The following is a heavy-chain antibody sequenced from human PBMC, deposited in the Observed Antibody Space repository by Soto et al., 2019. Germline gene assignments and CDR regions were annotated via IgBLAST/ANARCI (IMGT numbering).Heavy chain of an antibody. CDR3: ARDIASPGGDYFDS. Sequence: EVQLVESGGGLVKAGGSLRLFCTASGFTFRNYNMNWVRQAPGKGLEWVSSISTGGAYMFYADSVKGRFTISRDNAQNSLFLQIDRPIAEDTAVYYCARDIASPGGDYFDSWGQGTLVTVSS. D-gene: IGHD2-21*01. CDR2: ISTGGAYM. V-gene: IGHV3-21*03. CDR1: GFTFRNYN. J-gene: IGHJ4*02.